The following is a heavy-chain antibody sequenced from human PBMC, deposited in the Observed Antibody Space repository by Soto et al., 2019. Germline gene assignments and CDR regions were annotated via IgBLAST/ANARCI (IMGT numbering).Heavy chain of an antibody. J-gene: IGHJ3*02. D-gene: IGHD2-2*01. V-gene: IGHV4-31*03. CDR1: GGSISSGGYY. Sequence: QVQLQESGPGLVKPSQTLSLTCTVSGGSISSGGYYWSWIRQHPGKGRGWIGYIYYSGSTYYNPSLKSRVTISVGTSKNQFSLKLSSVTAADTAVYYCARVRRRGSIVVVPAGTFDIWGQGTMVTVSS. CDR3: ARVRRRGSIVVVPAGTFDI. CDR2: IYYSGST.